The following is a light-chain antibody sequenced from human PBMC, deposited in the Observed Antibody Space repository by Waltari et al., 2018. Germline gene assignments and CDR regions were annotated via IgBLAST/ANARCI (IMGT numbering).Light chain of an antibody. CDR1: SIDLGHYHS. V-gene: IGLV2-14*03. J-gene: IGLJ2*01. CDR2: DVS. Sequence: QSALTQPASVSGSPGQSISIPCTGTSIDLGHYHSVPWYQQQPGKAPKMMIYDVSHRPSGVSNRFSGSKSGNTASLIISGLQSEDEGDYYCSSYSGTNTRVIFGGGTKLTVL. CDR3: SSYSGTNTRVI.